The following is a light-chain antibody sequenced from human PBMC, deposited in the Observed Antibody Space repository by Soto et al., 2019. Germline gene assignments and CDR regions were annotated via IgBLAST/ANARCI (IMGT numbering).Light chain of an antibody. CDR2: DAS. Sequence: IVLTQSPATLSLSPGERATLSCRASQSVGSYLAWYQQKPGQAPRLLIYDASNRATGIPARFSGSGSGTDFTPTISSLEPEDFAVYYCQQRSNWPLTFGGGTKVDIK. V-gene: IGKV3-11*01. CDR3: QQRSNWPLT. J-gene: IGKJ4*01. CDR1: QSVGSY.